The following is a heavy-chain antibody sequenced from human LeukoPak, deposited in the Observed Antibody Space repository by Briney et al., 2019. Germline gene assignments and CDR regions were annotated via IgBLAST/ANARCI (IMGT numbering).Heavy chain of an antibody. CDR1: GYTFTSYY. CDR2: IIPIFGTA. J-gene: IGHJ4*02. CDR3: AMYYYYGSGSYNY. Sequence: ASVKVSCKASGYTFTSYYMHWVRQAPGQGLEWMGGIIPIFGTANYAQKFQGRVTITADESTSTAYMELSSLRSEDTAVYYCAMYYYYGSGSYNYWGQGTLVTVSS. V-gene: IGHV1-69*13. D-gene: IGHD3-10*01.